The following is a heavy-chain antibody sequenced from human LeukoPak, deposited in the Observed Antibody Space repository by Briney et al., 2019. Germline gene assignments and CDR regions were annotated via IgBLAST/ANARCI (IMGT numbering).Heavy chain of an antibody. D-gene: IGHD2/OR15-2a*01. CDR2: IKSDGSST. CDR3: ARVPKYFNWFDP. CDR1: GFTFSSYW. V-gene: IGHV3-74*01. J-gene: IGHJ5*02. Sequence: GGSLRLSCAASGFTFSSYWMHWVRQAPGKGLVWVSRIKSDGSSTSYADSVKGRFTISRDNAKNTLYLQMNSLRAEDTAVYYCARVPKYFNWFDPWGQGTLVTVSS.